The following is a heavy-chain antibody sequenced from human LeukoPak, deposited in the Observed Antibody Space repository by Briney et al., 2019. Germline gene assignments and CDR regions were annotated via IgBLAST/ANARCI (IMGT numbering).Heavy chain of an antibody. CDR2: INPNSGGT. CDR3: ARGGSYYGSGSSREPYDAFDI. Sequence: ASVKVSCKASGYTFTGYYMHWVRQAPGQGLEWMGWINPNSGGTNYAQKFQGWVTMTRDTSISTAYMELSRLRSDDTAVYYCARGGSYYGSGSSREPYDAFDIGGQGTMVPVSS. J-gene: IGHJ3*02. V-gene: IGHV1-2*04. D-gene: IGHD3-10*01. CDR1: GYTFTGYY.